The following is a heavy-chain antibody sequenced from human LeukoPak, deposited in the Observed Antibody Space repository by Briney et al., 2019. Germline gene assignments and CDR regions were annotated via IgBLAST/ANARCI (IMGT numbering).Heavy chain of an antibody. V-gene: IGHV3-21*01. Sequence: GRSLRLSSAPSGFTFSSYSMNWGRQAPGKGLEWGSSISSSSSYIYYADSVKGRFTISRDNAKNSLYLQMNSLRAEDTAVYYCARARLDDYYDSSGYYGLVPYYFDYWGQGTLVTVSS. D-gene: IGHD3-22*01. CDR2: ISSSSSYI. CDR3: ARARLDDYYDSSGYYGLVPYYFDY. J-gene: IGHJ4*02. CDR1: GFTFSSYS.